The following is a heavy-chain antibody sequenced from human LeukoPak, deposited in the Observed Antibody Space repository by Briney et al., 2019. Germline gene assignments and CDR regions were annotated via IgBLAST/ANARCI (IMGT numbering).Heavy chain of an antibody. CDR1: GFTFSSYA. V-gene: IGHV3-30*04. D-gene: IGHD1-26*01. CDR2: ISYDGSNK. CDR3: ARVGSYDY. J-gene: IGHJ4*02. Sequence: GGSLRLSCAASGFTFSSYAMHWVRQAPGKGLEWVAVISYDGSNKYYADSVKGRFTISRDNSKNTLYLQMNSLRAEDTAVYYCARVGSYDYWGQGTLVTVSS.